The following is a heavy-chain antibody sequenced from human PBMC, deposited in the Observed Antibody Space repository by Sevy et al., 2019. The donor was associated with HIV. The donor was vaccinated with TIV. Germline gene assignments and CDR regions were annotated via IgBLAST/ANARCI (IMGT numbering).Heavy chain of an antibody. Sequence: GGSLRLSCAASGFTFSNAWMSWVRQAPGKGLEWVGRIKTKNEGGTIDYAATVKGRFTISRDDSKNTLSLQMNSLKTEDTAVYYCTTDPITLFGVVISEAGPDYWGQGTLVTVSS. CDR1: GFTFSNAW. J-gene: IGHJ4*02. CDR2: IKTKNEGGTI. CDR3: TTDPITLFGVVISEAGPDY. V-gene: IGHV3-15*01. D-gene: IGHD3-3*01.